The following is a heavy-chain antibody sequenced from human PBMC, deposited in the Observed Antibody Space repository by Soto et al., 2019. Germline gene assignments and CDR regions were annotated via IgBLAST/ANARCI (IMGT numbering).Heavy chain of an antibody. CDR3: AKRPYSSGWYSLSYYMDV. D-gene: IGHD6-19*01. V-gene: IGHV3-23*01. Sequence: EVQLLESGGGLVQPGGSLRLSCAASGFTFSSYAMSWVRQAPGKGLEWVSAISGSGGSTYYADSVKGRFSISRDNSKNTLYLQMNSLRAEDTAVYYCAKRPYSSGWYSLSYYMDVWGKGPRTPSP. CDR2: ISGSGGST. J-gene: IGHJ6*03. CDR1: GFTFSSYA.